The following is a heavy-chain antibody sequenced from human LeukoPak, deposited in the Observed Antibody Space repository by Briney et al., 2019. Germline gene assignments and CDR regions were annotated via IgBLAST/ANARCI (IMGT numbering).Heavy chain of an antibody. Sequence: GGSLRLSCAASGFTFDDYAMHWVRQAPGKGLEWVSGISWNSGSIGYADSVKGRFTISRDNAKNSLYLQMNSLRAEDTAVYYCAKAAGILTGYWSYYFDYWGQGTLVTVSS. CDR2: ISWNSGSI. V-gene: IGHV3-9*01. D-gene: IGHD3-9*01. CDR1: GFTFDDYA. CDR3: AKAAGILTGYWSYYFDY. J-gene: IGHJ4*02.